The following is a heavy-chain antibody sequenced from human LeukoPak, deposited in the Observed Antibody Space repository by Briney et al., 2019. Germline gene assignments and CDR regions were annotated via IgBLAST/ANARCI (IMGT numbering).Heavy chain of an antibody. CDR2: ISAYNGNT. CDR1: GYTFTSYG. CDR3: ARAPYYHDSSGYYFENDY. Sequence: ASVKVSCKASGYTFTSYGISWVRQAPGQGLEWMGWISAYNGNTNYAQKLQGRVTMTTDTSTSTAYMELRSLRSDDTAVYYCARAPYYHDSSGYYFENDYWGQGTLVTVSS. D-gene: IGHD3-22*01. J-gene: IGHJ4*02. V-gene: IGHV1-18*01.